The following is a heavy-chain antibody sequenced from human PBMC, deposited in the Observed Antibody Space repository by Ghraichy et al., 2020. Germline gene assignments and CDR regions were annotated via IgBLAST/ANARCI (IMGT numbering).Heavy chain of an antibody. CDR1: GFTFSSYG. CDR3: AKDSPPYYDILTGYVDY. J-gene: IGHJ4*02. CDR2: ISYDGSNK. Sequence: GGSLRLSCAASGFTFSSYGMHWVRQAPGKGLEWVAVISYDGSNKYYADSVKGRFTISKDNSKNTLYLQMNSLRAKDTAVYYCAKDSPPYYDILTGYVDYWGQGTLVTVSS. V-gene: IGHV3-30*18. D-gene: IGHD3-9*01.